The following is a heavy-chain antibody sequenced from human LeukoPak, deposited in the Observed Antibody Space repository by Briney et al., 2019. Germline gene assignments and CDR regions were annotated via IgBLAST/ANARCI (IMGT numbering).Heavy chain of an antibody. D-gene: IGHD6-25*01. CDR3: ARERVGSDYYGLDV. Sequence: GGSLRLSCAASGFIFSSYWMHWVRQAPGKGLVWVSRINTGGTSTAYAASVKGRFTISRDNTKNILYLQMNSLRAEDTALYYCARERVGSDYYGLDVWGQGTMVSVSS. CDR2: INTGGTST. V-gene: IGHV3-74*01. J-gene: IGHJ6*02. CDR1: GFIFSSYW.